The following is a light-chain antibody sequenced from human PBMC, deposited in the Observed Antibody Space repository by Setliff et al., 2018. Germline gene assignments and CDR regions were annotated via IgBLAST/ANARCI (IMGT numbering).Light chain of an antibody. CDR2: GVS. CDR3: TAYTSGTTDV. Sequence: QSALAQPASVSGSPGQSITISCSGTSSDVGSYDLVSWYQQHPGKAPKLIIYGVSNRPSGVSSRFSVAKSGNTASLTISGLQTEDEADDYCTAYTSGTTDVFGTGTKVTVL. V-gene: IGLV2-14*03. CDR1: SSDVGSYDL. J-gene: IGLJ1*01.